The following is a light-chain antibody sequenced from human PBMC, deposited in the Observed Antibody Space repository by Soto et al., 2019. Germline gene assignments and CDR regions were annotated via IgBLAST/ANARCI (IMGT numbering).Light chain of an antibody. CDR2: KAS. V-gene: IGKV1-5*03. CDR1: QSISSW. Sequence: DIQMTQSPSTLSASVGDRVTITCRASQSISSWLAWYQQKPGKAPKLLIYKASSLESGVPSRFSGSGSGTEFTLTISSLKPDDLATYYCQQYNSYPIFTFGPGTKVDIQ. J-gene: IGKJ3*01. CDR3: QQYNSYPIFT.